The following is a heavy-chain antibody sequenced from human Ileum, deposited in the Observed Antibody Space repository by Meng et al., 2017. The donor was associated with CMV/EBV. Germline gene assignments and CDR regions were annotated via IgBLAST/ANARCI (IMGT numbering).Heavy chain of an antibody. CDR3: VRGNWVSDF. J-gene: IGHJ4*02. CDR2: LRSDANNE. Sequence: HVDVVGSVGVLVQPCGSLRVSCRTSEFRINWSDIMDWVRQSPGKGLEWVPFLRSDANNEYSADSVKGRFTIFRAKSDNTRCMSTHRLQDTAVYYCVRGNWVSDFWGQGTLVTVSS. V-gene: IGHV3-30*02. CDR1: EFRINWSD. D-gene: IGHD7-27*01.